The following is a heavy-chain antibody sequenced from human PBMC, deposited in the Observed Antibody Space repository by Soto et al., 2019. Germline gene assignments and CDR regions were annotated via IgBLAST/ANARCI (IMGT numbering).Heavy chain of an antibody. CDR3: ARDCSGGSCQY. V-gene: IGHV3-7*01. D-gene: IGHD2-15*01. Sequence: EVQLMESGGGLVQPGGSLRLSCAASGFTLSYYWMSWVRQAPGKGLEWVANIKEDGSEKYYVDSVKGRFTISRDNAQNSVFLQMNSLRVEDTVIYYCARDCSGGSCQYWGQGTLVTVSS. CDR2: IKEDGSEK. CDR1: GFTLSYYW. J-gene: IGHJ4*02.